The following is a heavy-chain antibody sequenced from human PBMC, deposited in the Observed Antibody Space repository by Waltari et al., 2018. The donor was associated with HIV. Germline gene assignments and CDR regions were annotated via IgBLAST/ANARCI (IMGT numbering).Heavy chain of an antibody. CDR2: IYYSGST. CDR1: GGSIRSGDYY. V-gene: IGHV4-30-4*01. D-gene: IGHD2-2*01. J-gene: IGHJ4*02. CDR3: ARAPIVVVPAASSSSPDY. Sequence: QVQLQESGPGLVKPSQTLSLTCTVSGGSIRSGDYYWSWIRQPPGKGLEWIGYIYYSGSTYYNPSLKSRVTISVDTSKNQFSLKLSSVTAADTAVYYCARAPIVVVPAASSSSPDYWGQGTLVTVSS.